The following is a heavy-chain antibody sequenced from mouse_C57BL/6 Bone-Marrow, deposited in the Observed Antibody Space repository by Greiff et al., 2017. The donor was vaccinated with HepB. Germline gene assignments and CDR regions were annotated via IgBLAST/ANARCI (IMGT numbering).Heavy chain of an antibody. CDR3: ASHCWLLRGDY. CDR2: IYPGSGST. J-gene: IGHJ2*01. CDR1: GYTFTSYW. Sequence: QVHVKQSGAELVKPGASVKMSCKASGYTFTSYWITWVKQRPGQGLEWIGDIYPGSGSTNYNEKFKSKATLTVDTSSSTAYMQLSSLTSEDSAVYYCASHCWLLRGDYWGQGTTLTVSS. D-gene: IGHD2-3*01. V-gene: IGHV1-55*01.